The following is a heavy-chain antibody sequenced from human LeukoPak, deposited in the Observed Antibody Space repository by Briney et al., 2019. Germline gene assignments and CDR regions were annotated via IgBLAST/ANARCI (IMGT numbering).Heavy chain of an antibody. Sequence: ASVKVSCKASGYTFTDYSMYWVRLAPGQGLEWVGLINLNSGGTNYAQKFQGRVTMIRDTSISTAYMELSGLRSDDTAVFYCARNTYYYDNSAGTFDFWGQGTLVTVSS. CDR1: GYTFTDYS. CDR2: INLNSGGT. D-gene: IGHD3-22*01. V-gene: IGHV1-2*02. J-gene: IGHJ4*02. CDR3: ARNTYYYDNSAGTFDF.